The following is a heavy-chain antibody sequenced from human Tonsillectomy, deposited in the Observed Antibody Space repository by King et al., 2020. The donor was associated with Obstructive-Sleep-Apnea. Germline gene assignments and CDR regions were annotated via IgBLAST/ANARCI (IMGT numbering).Heavy chain of an antibody. Sequence: VQLVESGGGVVQPGRSLRLSCAASGFTFSSYGMHWVRQAPGKGLEWVAVISYDGSNKYYADSVKGRFTISRDNSKNTLYLQMNSLRAEDTAVYYCAKAINSISSGWYDYWGQGTLVTVSS. V-gene: IGHV3-30*18. CDR1: GFTFSSYG. J-gene: IGHJ4*02. CDR2: ISYDGSNK. D-gene: IGHD6-19*01. CDR3: AKAINSISSGWYDY.